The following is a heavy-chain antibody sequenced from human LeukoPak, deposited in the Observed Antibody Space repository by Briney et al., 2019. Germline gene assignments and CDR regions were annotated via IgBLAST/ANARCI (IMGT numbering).Heavy chain of an antibody. CDR1: GFSFSTNA. J-gene: IGHJ5*02. CDR3: ARGPYHMLTMPTCFDA. CDR2: ITDSGHST. Sequence: QPGGSLRLSCAGSGFSFSTNAIHWVRQPPGKGVEYVSAITDSGHSTQYANSVRGRFTISRDNSKNILFLQMDSLKTEDTAVYYCARGPYHMLTMPTCFDAWGEGTLVTVSS. V-gene: IGHV3-64*01. D-gene: IGHD3-9*01.